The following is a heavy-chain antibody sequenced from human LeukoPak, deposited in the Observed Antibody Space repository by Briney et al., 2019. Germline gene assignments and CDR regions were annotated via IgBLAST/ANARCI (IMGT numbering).Heavy chain of an antibody. Sequence: SETLSLTCTVSGGSISSGDYYWSWIRQPPGKGLEWIGYIYYSGSTYYNPSLKSRVTISVDTSKNQFSLKLSSVTAADTAVYYCATGFYDYVWGSYRSFDYWGQGTLVTVSS. D-gene: IGHD3-16*02. V-gene: IGHV4-30-4*01. CDR3: ATGFYDYVWGSYRSFDY. CDR2: IYYSGST. J-gene: IGHJ4*02. CDR1: GGSISSGDYY.